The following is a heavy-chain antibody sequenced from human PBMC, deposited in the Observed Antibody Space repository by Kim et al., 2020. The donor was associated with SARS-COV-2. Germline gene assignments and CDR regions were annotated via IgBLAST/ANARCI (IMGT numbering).Heavy chain of an antibody. J-gene: IGHJ6*02. CDR1: GGTFSSYA. CDR3: ARENSELRFLEWFEAYYYGMDV. V-gene: IGHV1-69*13. D-gene: IGHD3-3*01. CDR2: IIPIFGTA. Sequence: SVKVSCKASGGTFSSYAISWVRQAPGQGLEWMGGIIPIFGTANYAQKFQGRVTITADESTSTAYMELSSLRSEDTAVYYCARENSELRFLEWFEAYYYGMDVWGQGTTVTVSS.